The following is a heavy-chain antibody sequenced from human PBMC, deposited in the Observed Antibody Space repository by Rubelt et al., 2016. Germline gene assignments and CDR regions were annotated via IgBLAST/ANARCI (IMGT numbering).Heavy chain of an antibody. CDR1: GFPFSRYA. Sequence: SRGGLVQPGGSLRVSCAASGFPFSRYAMNWVRQAPGKGLEWVAAISGSGGSTFYADSVKGRFTISRDNSKNTLYLQMNSLRAEDTAVYYCAKDRVGSWFSLDYWGQGTLVTVST. V-gene: IGHV3-23*01. CDR3: AKDRVGSWFSLDY. CDR2: ISGSGGST. D-gene: IGHD6-13*01. J-gene: IGHJ4*02.